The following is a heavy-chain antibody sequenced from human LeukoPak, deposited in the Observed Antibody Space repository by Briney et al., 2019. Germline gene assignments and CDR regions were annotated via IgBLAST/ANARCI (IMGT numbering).Heavy chain of an antibody. Sequence: GGSLRLSCAASGFTFSSYGMHWVRQAPGKGLEWVAVIWYDGSNKYYADSVKGRFTISRDNSKNTPYLQMNSLRAEDTAVYYCAREPSDDFWSGYPLYYYYYGMDVWGQGTTVTVSS. J-gene: IGHJ6*02. V-gene: IGHV3-33*01. D-gene: IGHD3-3*01. CDR3: AREPSDDFWSGYPLYYYYYGMDV. CDR2: IWYDGSNK. CDR1: GFTFSSYG.